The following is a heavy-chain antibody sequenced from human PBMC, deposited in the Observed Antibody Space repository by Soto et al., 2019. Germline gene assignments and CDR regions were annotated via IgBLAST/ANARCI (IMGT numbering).Heavy chain of an antibody. CDR2: ISASGVTT. Sequence: EVQLLESGGGLVQPGGSLRLSCAASGFAFHTHALSWVRQAPGKGLEWVSGISASGVTTYYADSVKGRFTISRDNSKNTVTLQMNRLRAEDTAFYYCAKDRTPPLSLSPSSQASKNLRVGQCFDSWGQGTLVPGYS. CDR3: AKDRTPPLSLSPSSQASKNLRVGQCFDS. CDR1: GFAFHTHA. D-gene: IGHD3-3*02. J-gene: IGHJ4*02. V-gene: IGHV3-23*01.